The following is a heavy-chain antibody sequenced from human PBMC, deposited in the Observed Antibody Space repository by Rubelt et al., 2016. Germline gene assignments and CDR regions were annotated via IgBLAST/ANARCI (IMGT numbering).Heavy chain of an antibody. D-gene: IGHD2-2*02. V-gene: IGHV3-9*01. CDR2: ISWNSAML. Sequence: PGRSLRLSCASSGFPFEDCVMHWVRQVPGKGLEWVSGISWNSAMLQYADSVKGRFTISRDNAKNSLHLQMSSLRAEDTALYYCAREGGSCSSSACYRWYFDYWGQGTLVTVSS. J-gene: IGHJ4*02. CDR3: AREGGSCSSSACYRWYFDY. CDR1: GFPFEDCV.